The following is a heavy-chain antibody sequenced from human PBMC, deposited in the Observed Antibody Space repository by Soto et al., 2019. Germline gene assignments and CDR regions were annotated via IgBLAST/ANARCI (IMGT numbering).Heavy chain of an antibody. CDR3: AKDSPVGVPLMGYLHH. J-gene: IGHJ1*01. CDR2: ISGSGGSA. CDR1: GFTFSSYG. V-gene: IGHV3-23*01. Sequence: PGGSLRLSCAASGFTFSSYGMSWVRQAPGKGLEWVSVISGSGGSAYYADSVKDRFTISRDNSKNTVYLQMISLRAEDTAVYYCAKDSPVGVPLMGYLHHWGQGTLVTVSS. D-gene: IGHD2-8*01.